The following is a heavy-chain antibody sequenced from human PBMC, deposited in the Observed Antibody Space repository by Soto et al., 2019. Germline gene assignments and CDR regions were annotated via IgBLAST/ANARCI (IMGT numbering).Heavy chain of an antibody. CDR2: ISATGGDT. CDR3: AKETSFGRPYDC. Sequence: VGSLRLSCAASGFTFSNYAMSWVRQAPGEGLEWVSAISATGGDTYYADFVTGRFTISRDNSKNTLYLQMNSLSAEDTAVYYCAKETSFGRPYDCWGQRALVTVSS. V-gene: IGHV3-23*01. CDR1: GFTFSNYA. D-gene: IGHD1-1*01. J-gene: IGHJ4*02.